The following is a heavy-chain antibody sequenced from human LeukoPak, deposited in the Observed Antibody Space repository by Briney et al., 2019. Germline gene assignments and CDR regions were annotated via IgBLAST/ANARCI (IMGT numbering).Heavy chain of an antibody. CDR1: GYTFTGYY. CDR3: ARNRYCSSTSRYRKLFDY. J-gene: IGHJ4*02. V-gene: IGHV1-2*02. CDR2: INPNSGGT. Sequence: GASVKVSCKASGYTFTGYYMHWVRQAPGQGLEWMGWINPNSGGTNYAQKFQGRVTMTRDTSISTAYMELSRLRSDDTAVYYCARNRYCSSTSRYRKLFDYWGQGTLVTVSS. D-gene: IGHD2-2*02.